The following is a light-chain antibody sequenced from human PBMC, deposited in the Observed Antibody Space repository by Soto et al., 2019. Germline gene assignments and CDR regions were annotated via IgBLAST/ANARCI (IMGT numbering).Light chain of an antibody. V-gene: IGKV3-11*01. J-gene: IGKJ5*01. CDR3: QQRSNWLIT. CDR1: QNVGSY. Sequence: EIVLTQSPATLSLSPGESAILSCRASQNVGSYLTWYVQKPGQAPRLLIYDASHRATGVPDRFTGSGSATDSSLTISKVEPGDFGVYYCQQRSNWLITFGQGTRLEIK. CDR2: DAS.